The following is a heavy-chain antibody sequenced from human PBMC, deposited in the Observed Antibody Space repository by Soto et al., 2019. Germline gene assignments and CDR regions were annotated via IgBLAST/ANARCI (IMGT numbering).Heavy chain of an antibody. V-gene: IGHV3-21*01. D-gene: IGHD4-17*01. CDR3: ARDGHGDYNNWFDP. Sequence: EVQLVESGGGLVKPGGSLRLSCAASGFTFSSYSMNWVRQAPGKGLEWVSSISSSSSYIYYADSVKGRFTISRDNAKNSLYLQMNSLRAEDTAVYYCARDGHGDYNNWFDPWGQGTLVTVSS. CDR1: GFTFSSYS. J-gene: IGHJ5*02. CDR2: ISSSSSYI.